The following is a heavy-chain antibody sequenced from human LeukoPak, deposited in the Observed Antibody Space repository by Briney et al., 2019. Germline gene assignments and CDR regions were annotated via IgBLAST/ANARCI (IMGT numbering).Heavy chain of an antibody. Sequence: GGSLRLSCSASGFTFSSYAMHWVRQAPGKGLEYVSVISSNGGSTYYADSVKGRFTISRDNSKNTLCPQMSSLRAEDTAVYYCARDDRLGIDYWGQGTLVTVSS. CDR3: ARDDRLGIDY. V-gene: IGHV3-64D*09. CDR2: ISSNGGST. D-gene: IGHD7-27*01. J-gene: IGHJ4*02. CDR1: GFTFSSYA.